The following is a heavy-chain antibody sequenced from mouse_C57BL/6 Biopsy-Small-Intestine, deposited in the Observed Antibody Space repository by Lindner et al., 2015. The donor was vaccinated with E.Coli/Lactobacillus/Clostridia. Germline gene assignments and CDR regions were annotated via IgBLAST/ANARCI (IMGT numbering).Heavy chain of an antibody. CDR3: AREVLPMDY. D-gene: IGHD1-1*01. CDR2: IWGDGGT. J-gene: IGHJ4*01. CDR1: GFSLTSYG. V-gene: IGHV2-3*01. Sequence: VQLQESAPGLVAPSQSLSITCTVSGFSLTSYGVSWVRQPPGEGLEWLGVIWGDGGTHYHSALISRLSISKDNSKSQVFLKLNSLQTDDTATYYCAREVLPMDYWGQGTSVTVSS.